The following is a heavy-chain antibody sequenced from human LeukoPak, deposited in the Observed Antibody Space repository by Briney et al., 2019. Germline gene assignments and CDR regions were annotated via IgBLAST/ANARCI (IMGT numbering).Heavy chain of an antibody. V-gene: IGHV1-69*13. Sequence: ALVKVSCTASGGTFSSYAISWVRQASGQGLEWMGGIIPIFGTANYAQKFQGRVTITADESTSTAYMELSSLRSEDTAVYYCASAGYYDSSGYPDYWGQGTLVTVSS. CDR3: ASAGYYDSSGYPDY. CDR1: GGTFSSYA. CDR2: IIPIFGTA. J-gene: IGHJ4*02. D-gene: IGHD3-22*01.